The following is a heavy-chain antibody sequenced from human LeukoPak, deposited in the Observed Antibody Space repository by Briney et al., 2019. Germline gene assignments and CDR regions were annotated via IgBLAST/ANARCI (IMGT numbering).Heavy chain of an antibody. CDR2: IYSGGST. CDR1: GFTVSNNY. J-gene: IGHJ4*02. Sequence: PGRSLRLSCAASGFTVSNNYMSWVRQAPGKGLEWVSLIYSGGSTYYADSVKGRFTISRDNSRNTLYLQMNGLRAEDTAVYYCASYSSLDYWGQGTLVTVSS. V-gene: IGHV3-53*01. D-gene: IGHD3-22*01. CDR3: ASYSSLDY.